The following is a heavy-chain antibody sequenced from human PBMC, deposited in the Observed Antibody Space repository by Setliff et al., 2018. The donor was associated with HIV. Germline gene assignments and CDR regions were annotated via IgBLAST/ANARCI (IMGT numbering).Heavy chain of an antibody. CDR1: GFTFSSHA. J-gene: IGHJ4*02. Sequence: GGSLRLSCAASGFTFSSHAMSWVRQAPGKGLEWVSSISGGSTYYADSRKGRFTISRDNSKNTLHLQMNSLRAEDTAVYYCTPIPYYYGSGTIYDYWGQGTLVTVSS. CDR3: TPIPYYYGSGTIYDY. V-gene: IGHV3-66*01. D-gene: IGHD3-10*01. CDR2: ISGGST.